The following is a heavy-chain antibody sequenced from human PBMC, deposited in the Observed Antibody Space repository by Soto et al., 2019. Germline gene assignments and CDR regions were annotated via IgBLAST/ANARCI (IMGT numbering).Heavy chain of an antibody. CDR2: IYYGGST. J-gene: IGHJ3*02. CDR1: GGSMISYR. CDR3: ARVNNDILTGYFIAFDI. Sequence: SDTLSLTCTLSGGSMISYRWHWIRQPPGNGLEWIGYIYYGGSTYYNPSLKSRTTISVDTSKNQFSLRLSSVTAADTAVYYCARVNNDILTGYFIAFDIWGQGTMVT. D-gene: IGHD3-9*01. V-gene: IGHV4-59*12.